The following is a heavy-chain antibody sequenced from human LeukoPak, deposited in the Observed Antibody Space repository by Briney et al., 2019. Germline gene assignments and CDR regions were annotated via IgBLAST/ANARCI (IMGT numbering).Heavy chain of an antibody. CDR1: GFTFSNFA. D-gene: IGHD4-23*01. CDR3: AKSPAVDAAFDI. J-gene: IGHJ3*02. CDR2: ISGSGGST. Sequence: GGSLRLSSAASGFTFSNFAVSWVRQAPGKGLEWVSAISGSGGSTYYADSVKGRFTISRDNSKNTLYLQMNSLRAEDTAVYYCAKSPAVDAAFDIWGQGTMVTVSS. V-gene: IGHV3-23*01.